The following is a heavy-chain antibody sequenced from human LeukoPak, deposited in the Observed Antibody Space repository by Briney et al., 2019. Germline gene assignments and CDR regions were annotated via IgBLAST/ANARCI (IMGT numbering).Heavy chain of an antibody. CDR1: GGSISSGRYY. D-gene: IGHD4-17*01. CDR2: VSTTGST. J-gene: IGHJ5*02. CDR3: ATLPGGVTTPNPS. Sequence: SETLSLTCTVSGGSISSGRYYWSWIRQPAGKGLEWIGRVSTTGSTNYNPSLKSRVTISLDASKNQFSLKLTSVTAADTAVYYCATLPGGVTTPNPSWGQGTLVTVSS. V-gene: IGHV4-61*02.